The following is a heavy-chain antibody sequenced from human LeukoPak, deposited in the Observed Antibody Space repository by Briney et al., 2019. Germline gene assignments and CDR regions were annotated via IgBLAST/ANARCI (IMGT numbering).Heavy chain of an antibody. CDR3: ARLGDNYGYYYGMDV. J-gene: IGHJ6*02. CDR1: GGSISSYY. Sequence: SETLSLTCTVSGGSISSYYWSWIRQPPGKGLEWIGYIYYSGSTNYNPSLKSRVTISVDTSKNQFSLKLSSVTAADTAVYYCARLGDNYGYYYGMDVWGQGTTVTVSS. V-gene: IGHV4-59*08. CDR2: IYYSGST. D-gene: IGHD3-16*01.